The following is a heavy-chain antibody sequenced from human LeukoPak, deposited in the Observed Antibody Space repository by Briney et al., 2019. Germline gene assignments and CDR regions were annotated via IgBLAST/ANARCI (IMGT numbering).Heavy chain of an antibody. CDR2: ISAYNGNT. V-gene: IGHV1-18*01. CDR1: GYTFTSYG. J-gene: IGHJ4*02. CDR3: ARDRSNHIAISVQPYSFGIAAAGTGGVDY. D-gene: IGHD6-13*01. Sequence: ASVKVSCKASGYTFTSYGISWVRQAPGQGLEWMGWISAYNGNTNYAQKLQGRVTITRDTSASTAYMELSSLRSEDTAVYYCARDRSNHIAISVQPYSFGIAAAGTGGVDYWGQGTLVTVSS.